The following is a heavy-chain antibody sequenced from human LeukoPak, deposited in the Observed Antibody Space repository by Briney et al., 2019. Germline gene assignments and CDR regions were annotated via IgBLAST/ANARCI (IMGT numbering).Heavy chain of an antibody. CDR3: AKVRVTYSSGWHFDY. Sequence: PGRSLRLSCAASGFTFSSYAMHWVRQAPGKGLEWVSAISGSGGSTYYADSVKGRFTISRDNSKNTLYLQMNSLRAEDTAVYYCAKVRVTYSSGWHFDYWGQGTLVTVSS. CDR1: GFTFSSYA. J-gene: IGHJ4*02. V-gene: IGHV3-23*01. D-gene: IGHD6-19*01. CDR2: ISGSGGST.